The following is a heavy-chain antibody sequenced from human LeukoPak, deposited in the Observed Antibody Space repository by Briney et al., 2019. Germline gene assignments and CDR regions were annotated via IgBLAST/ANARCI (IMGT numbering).Heavy chain of an antibody. Sequence: PGGSLRLSCAASGFTFSSYEMNWVRQAPGKGLEWVSYISSSSSTIYYADSVKGRFTISRDNAKNSLYLQMNSLRAEDTAVYYCARASYGDYDYWGQGTLVTVSS. CDR3: ARASYGDYDY. CDR1: GFTFSSYE. V-gene: IGHV3-48*01. J-gene: IGHJ4*02. CDR2: ISSSSSTI. D-gene: IGHD4-17*01.